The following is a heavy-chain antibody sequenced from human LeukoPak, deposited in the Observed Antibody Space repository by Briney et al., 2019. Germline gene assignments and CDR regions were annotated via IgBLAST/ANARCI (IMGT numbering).Heavy chain of an antibody. CDR3: ARDGPYSDSWSGPFPFDM. Sequence: GGSLRLSCAASGFTFSTYSMFWVRQAPGKGLEWVSVISGTGGTTHYADSVKGRFTISRDNAKNSLYLDMNSLRAEDTAVYYCARDGPYSDSWSGPFPFDMWGQGTMVTVSS. J-gene: IGHJ3*02. CDR1: GFTFSTYS. V-gene: IGHV3-23*01. CDR2: ISGTGGTT. D-gene: IGHD3-3*01.